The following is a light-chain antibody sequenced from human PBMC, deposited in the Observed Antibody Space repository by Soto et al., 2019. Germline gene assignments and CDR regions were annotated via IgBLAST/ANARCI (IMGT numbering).Light chain of an antibody. V-gene: IGKV3-15*01. J-gene: IGKJ1*01. CDR2: SAS. Sequence: EIMMTQSPATLSVSPGERATLSCRASQSVRSNLAWYQQKPGQAPRLLIYSASTRATGIPARFSGSGSGTEFTLTISSLQSEDFAVYYCQQYNNWWTFGQGT. CDR1: QSVRSN. CDR3: QQYNNWWT.